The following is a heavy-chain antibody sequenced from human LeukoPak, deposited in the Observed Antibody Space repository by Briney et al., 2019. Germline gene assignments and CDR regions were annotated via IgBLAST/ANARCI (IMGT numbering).Heavy chain of an antibody. Sequence: SETLSLTCAVSGYPISSGYYWGWIRQPPGKGLEWIGSIYHSGSTYYNPSLKSRVTISVDTSKNQFSLKLSSVTAADTAVYYCASSHGYCSSTSCYTGAFDIWGQGTMVTVSS. V-gene: IGHV4-38-2*01. D-gene: IGHD2-2*02. CDR3: ASSHGYCSSTSCYTGAFDI. J-gene: IGHJ3*02. CDR2: IYHSGST. CDR1: GYPISSGYY.